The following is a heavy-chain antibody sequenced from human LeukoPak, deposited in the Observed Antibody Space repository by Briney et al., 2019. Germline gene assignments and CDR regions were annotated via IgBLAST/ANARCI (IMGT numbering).Heavy chain of an antibody. CDR3: ARDRYNWNDIGYFDY. CDR2: IWYDGSNK. J-gene: IGHJ4*02. CDR1: GFTFSSYG. D-gene: IGHD1-1*01. V-gene: IGHV3-33*01. Sequence: GGSLRLSCAASGFTFSSYGMHWVRQAPGKGLEWVAVIWYDGSNKYYADSVKGRFTISRDNSKNTLYLQMNSLRAEDTAVYYCARDRYNWNDIGYFDYWGQGALVTVSS.